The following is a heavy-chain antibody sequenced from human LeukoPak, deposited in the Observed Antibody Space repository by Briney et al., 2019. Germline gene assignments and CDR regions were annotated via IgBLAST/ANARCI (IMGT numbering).Heavy chain of an antibody. V-gene: IGHV1-69*05. CDR1: GGTFSSYA. J-gene: IGHJ4*02. D-gene: IGHD6-13*01. Sequence: ASVKVSCKASGGTFSSYAISWLRQAPGQGLEWMGGIIPIFGTANYAQKFQGRVTITTDESTSTAYMELSSLRSEDTAVYYCARDHQSSSRYGSYYFGYWGQGTLVTVSS. CDR2: IIPIFGTA. CDR3: ARDHQSSSRYGSYYFGY.